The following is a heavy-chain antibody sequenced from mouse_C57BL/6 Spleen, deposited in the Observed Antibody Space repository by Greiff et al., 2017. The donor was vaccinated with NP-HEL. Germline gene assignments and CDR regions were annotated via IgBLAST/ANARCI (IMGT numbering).Heavy chain of an antibody. V-gene: IGHV1-50*01. Sequence: QVQLQQPGAELVKPGASVKLSCKASGYTFTSYWMQWVKQRPGQGLEWIGEIDPSDSYTNYNQKFKGKATLTVDTSSSTAYMQLSSLTSEDSAVDYCARAHYDGSSYGFAYWGKGTLVTVSA. J-gene: IGHJ3*01. CDR3: ARAHYDGSSYGFAY. D-gene: IGHD1-1*01. CDR1: GYTFTSYW. CDR2: IDPSDSYT.